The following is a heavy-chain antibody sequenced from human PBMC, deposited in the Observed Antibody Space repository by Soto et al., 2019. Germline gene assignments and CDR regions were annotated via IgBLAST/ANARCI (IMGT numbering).Heavy chain of an antibody. CDR2: ISYDGSNK. J-gene: IGHJ3*02. CDR1: GFTFSSYA. D-gene: IGHD3-10*01. Sequence: QVQLVESGGGVVQPGRSLRLSCAASGFTFSSYAMHWVRQAPGKGLEWVAVISYDGSNKYYADSVKGRFTISRDNSKNTLYLQMNSLRAEDTAVYYCASTVYYGSSYAFDILGQGTMVTVSS. V-gene: IGHV3-30-3*01. CDR3: ASTVYYGSSYAFDI.